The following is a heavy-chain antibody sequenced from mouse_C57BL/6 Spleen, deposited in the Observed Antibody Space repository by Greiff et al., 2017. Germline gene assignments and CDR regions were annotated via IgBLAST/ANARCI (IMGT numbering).Heavy chain of an antibody. D-gene: IGHD3-1*01. J-gene: IGHJ2*01. CDR3: ARSGWDDY. CDR2: IYPGDGDT. Sequence: VQLQESGPELVKPGASVKISCKASGYAFSSSWMNWVKQRPGKGLEWIGRIYPGDGDTNYNGKFKGKATLTADKSSSTAYMQLSSLTSEDSAVYFCARSGWDDYGGQGTTLTVAS. V-gene: IGHV1-82*01. CDR1: GYAFSSSW.